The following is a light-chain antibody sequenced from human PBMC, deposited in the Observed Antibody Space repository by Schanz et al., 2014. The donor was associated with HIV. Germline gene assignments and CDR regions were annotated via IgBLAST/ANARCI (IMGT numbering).Light chain of an antibody. CDR1: SSNIGAGYD. J-gene: IGLJ2*01. CDR3: GTWDSSLSGVV. V-gene: IGLV1-40*01. Sequence: QSVLTQPPSVSGAPGQRVTISCTGNSSNIGAGYDVHWYQHLPGTAPKLLIFGSSNRPSGVPDRFSGSKSGTSASLGITGLQNGDEADYYCGTWDSSLSGVVFGGGTKVTVL. CDR2: GSS.